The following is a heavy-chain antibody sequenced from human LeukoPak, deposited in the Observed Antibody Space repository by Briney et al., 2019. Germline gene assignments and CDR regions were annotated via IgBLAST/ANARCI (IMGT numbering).Heavy chain of an antibody. V-gene: IGHV4-39*07. CDR1: GGSISSSSYY. CDR2: IYYSGST. Sequence: PSETLSLTCTVSGGSISSSSYYWGWIRQPPGKGLEWIGSIYYSGSTYYNPSLKSRVTISVDTSKNQFSLKLSSVTAADTAVYYCAGGEQWLVSGPDYWGQGALVTVSS. CDR3: AGGEQWLVSGPDY. D-gene: IGHD6-19*01. J-gene: IGHJ4*02.